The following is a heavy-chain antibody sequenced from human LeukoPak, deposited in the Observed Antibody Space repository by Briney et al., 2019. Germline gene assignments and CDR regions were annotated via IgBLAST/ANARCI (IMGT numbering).Heavy chain of an antibody. CDR1: GGSISSYY. CDR3: ARGVYRDGYPYYFDY. V-gene: IGHV4-59*08. D-gene: IGHD5-24*01. J-gene: IGHJ4*02. CDR2: IYYSGST. Sequence: SETLSLTCTVSGGSISSYYWSWTRQPPGKGLEWIGYIYYSGSTNYNPSLKSRVTISVDTSKNQFSLKLSSVTAADTAVYYCARGVYRDGYPYYFDYWGQGTLVTVSS.